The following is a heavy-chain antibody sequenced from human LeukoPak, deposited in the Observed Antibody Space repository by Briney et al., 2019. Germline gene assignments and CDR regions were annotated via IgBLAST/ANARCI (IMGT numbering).Heavy chain of an antibody. CDR1: GFTFSSYG. CDR2: IWYDGSNK. CDR3: ARDSEIAAAGLLDY. V-gene: IGHV3-33*01. Sequence: GRSLRLSCAASGFTFSSYGMHWVRQAPGKGLEWVAVIWYDGSNKYYADSVKGRFTISRDNSKNTLYLQMNSLRAEGTAVYYCARDSEIAAAGLLDYWGQGTLVTVSS. J-gene: IGHJ4*02. D-gene: IGHD6-13*01.